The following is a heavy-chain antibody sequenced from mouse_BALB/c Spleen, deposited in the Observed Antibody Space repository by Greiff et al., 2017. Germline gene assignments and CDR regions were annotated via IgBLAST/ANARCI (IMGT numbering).Heavy chain of an antibody. CDR3: AREPLYGDFDV. V-gene: IGHV5-6-5*01. CDR2: ISSGGST. J-gene: IGHJ1*01. CDR1: GFTFSSYA. Sequence: EVKLMESGGGLVKPGGSLKLSCAASGFTFSSYAMSWVRQTPEKRLEWVASISSGGSTYCPDSVKGRFTISRDNARNILYLQMSSLRSEDTAMYYCAREPLYGDFDVWGAGTTVTVSS.